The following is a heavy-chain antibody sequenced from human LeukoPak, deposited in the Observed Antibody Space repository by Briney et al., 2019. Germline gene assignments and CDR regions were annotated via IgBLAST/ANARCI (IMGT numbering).Heavy chain of an antibody. Sequence: PSETLSLTCTVSGGSISSYYWSWIRQPPGKGLEWIGYIYYSGSTNYNPSLKSRVTISVDTSKNQFSLKLSSVTAADTAVYYCARGRVRWLPHSVAFDIWGQGTMVTVSS. J-gene: IGHJ3*02. CDR2: IYYSGST. CDR1: GGSISSYY. V-gene: IGHV4-59*01. CDR3: ARGRVRWLPHSVAFDI. D-gene: IGHD5-24*01.